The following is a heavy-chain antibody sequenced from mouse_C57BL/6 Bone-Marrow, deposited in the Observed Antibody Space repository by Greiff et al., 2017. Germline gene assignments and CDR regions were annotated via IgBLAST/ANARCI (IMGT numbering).Heavy chain of an antibody. D-gene: IGHD1-1*01. CDR1: GYTFTSYT. V-gene: IGHV1-4*01. J-gene: IGHJ2*01. CDR2: INPSRGYT. CDR3: ARTTTVVPCYFDY. Sequence: QVQLQQPGAELARPGASVKMSCKASGYTFTSYTMHWVKQRPGQGLEWIGYINPSRGYTKYNQKFKDKATLTADKSSSTAYMQLSSLTSEDSAVDYCARTTTVVPCYFDYWGQGTTLTVSS.